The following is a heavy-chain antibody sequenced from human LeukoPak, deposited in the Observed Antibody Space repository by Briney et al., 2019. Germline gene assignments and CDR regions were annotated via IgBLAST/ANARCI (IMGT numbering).Heavy chain of an antibody. D-gene: IGHD2-8*02. CDR1: GFTFSTFA. V-gene: IGHV3-23*01. CDR2: IFPSVGEI. J-gene: IGHJ4*02. Sequence: GGSLRLSCAASGFTFSTFAMIWVRQPPGKGLEWVSSIFPSVGEINYADSVRGRFTISRDNSKITPSLQMNSLRAEDTAIYYCATYRQVLLPFESWGQGTLVTVSS. CDR3: ATYRQVLLPFES.